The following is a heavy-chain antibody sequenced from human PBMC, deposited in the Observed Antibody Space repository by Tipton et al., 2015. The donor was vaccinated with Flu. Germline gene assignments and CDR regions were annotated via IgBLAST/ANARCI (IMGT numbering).Heavy chain of an antibody. CDR1: GYTFTSYG. Sequence: QLVQSGAEVKKPGASVKVSCKASGYTFTSYGISWVRQAPGQGLEWMGWISAYNGNTNYAQKLQGRVTMTTDTSTSTAYMELRSLRSDGTAVYFCGRSPLLLSPPGAFEIWGQGTMVTVSS. J-gene: IGHJ3*02. CDR2: ISAYNGNT. D-gene: IGHD3-10*01. V-gene: IGHV1-18*04. CDR3: GRSPLLLSPPGAFEI.